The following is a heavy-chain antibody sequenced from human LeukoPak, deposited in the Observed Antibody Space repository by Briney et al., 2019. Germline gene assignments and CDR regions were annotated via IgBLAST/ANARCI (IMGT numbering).Heavy chain of an antibody. D-gene: IGHD3-3*01. Sequence: GGSLRLSCAASGFTFSNAWMSWVRQAPGKGLEWVSFIRSKPYGGTTEYAASVKGRFTISRDDSKSIAYLQMNSLKTEDTAVYYCTRGSDTIFGVARDGFDYWGQGTLVTVSS. CDR1: GFTFSNAW. J-gene: IGHJ4*02. CDR2: IRSKPYGGTT. CDR3: TRGSDTIFGVARDGFDY. V-gene: IGHV3-49*04.